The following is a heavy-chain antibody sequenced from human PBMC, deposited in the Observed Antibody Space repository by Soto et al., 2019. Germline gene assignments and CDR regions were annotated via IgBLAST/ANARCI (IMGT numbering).Heavy chain of an antibody. D-gene: IGHD3-10*01. CDR2: IYYSGST. CDR1: GGSISSYY. J-gene: IGHJ6*02. CDR3: ARDVGGLVYGSGSYYSYYYYGMDV. V-gene: IGHV4-59*01. Sequence: SETLSLTCTVSGGSISSYYWSWIRQPPGKGLEWIGYIYYSGSTNYNPSLKSRVTISVDTSKNQFSLKLSSVTAADTAVYYCARDVGGLVYGSGSYYSYYYYGMDVWGQGTTVTVSS.